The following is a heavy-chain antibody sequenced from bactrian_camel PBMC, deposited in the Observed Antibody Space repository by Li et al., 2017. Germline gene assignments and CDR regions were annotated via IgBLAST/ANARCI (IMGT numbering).Heavy chain of an antibody. CDR2: INSGGGTT. D-gene: IGHD5*01. J-gene: IGHJ4*01. V-gene: IGHV3S31*01. Sequence: QLVESGGGLVQPGGSLRLSCVASGFTASLYAMSWVRQTPGEGLEWVSAINSGGGTTYYADSVKGRFTISRDNAKNTLFLQLNSLKPEDTAMYYCASVGGLLGQGTQVTVS. CDR1: GFTASLYA.